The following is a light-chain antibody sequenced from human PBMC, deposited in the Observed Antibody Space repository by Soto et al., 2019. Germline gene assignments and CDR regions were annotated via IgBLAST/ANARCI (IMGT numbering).Light chain of an antibody. J-gene: IGKJ2*01. V-gene: IGKV3-15*01. CDR2: GAS. Sequence: EIVMTQSPATLSVSPGGRATLSCRASQSVSSYLAWYQQRPGQPPRLLIYGASTRATGIPARFSGSGSGTEFPPTISSLQSADFAVYDCQQYNTWPPKYTFGQGTKLAIK. CDR3: QQYNTWPPKYT. CDR1: QSVSSY.